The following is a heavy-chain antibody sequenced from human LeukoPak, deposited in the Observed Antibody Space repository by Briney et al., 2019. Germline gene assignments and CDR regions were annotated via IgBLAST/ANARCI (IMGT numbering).Heavy chain of an antibody. CDR1: GYTFSSYD. CDR3: ARGKLGKQWLVSYYYYYMDV. CDR2: MNPNSGNT. V-gene: IGHV1-8*01. D-gene: IGHD6-19*01. Sequence: ASVKVSCKASGYTFSSYDINWVRQATGQGLEWMGWMNPNSGNTGYAQKFQGRVTMTRNTSISTAYMELSSLRSEDTPVYYCARGKLGKQWLVSYYYYYMDVWGKGTTVTVSS. J-gene: IGHJ6*03.